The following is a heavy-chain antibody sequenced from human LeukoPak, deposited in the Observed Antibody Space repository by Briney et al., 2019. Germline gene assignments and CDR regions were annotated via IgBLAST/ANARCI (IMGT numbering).Heavy chain of an antibody. J-gene: IGHJ4*02. Sequence: KTSETLSLTCAVYGGSFSGYYWSWIRQPPGKGLEWIGEINHSGSTNYNPSLKSRVTISVDTSKNQFSLKLSSVTAADMAVYYCARGDGSDTMIVVVRQEDPKYFDYWGQGTLVTVSS. CDR1: GGSFSGYY. CDR3: ARGDGSDTMIVVVRQEDPKYFDY. CDR2: INHSGST. D-gene: IGHD3-22*01. V-gene: IGHV4-34*01.